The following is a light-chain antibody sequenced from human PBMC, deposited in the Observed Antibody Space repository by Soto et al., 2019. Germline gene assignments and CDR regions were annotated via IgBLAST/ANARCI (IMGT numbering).Light chain of an antibody. CDR2: EVR. CDR3: SSYTTTSTQV. CDR1: SSDIGHYNY. V-gene: IGLV2-14*01. Sequence: QSALTQPASVSGSPGQSITISCTGTSSDIGHYNYVSWYQQHPGKVPKPIISEVRNRPSGVSDRFSGSKSGNSASLTISGLQTEDEADYYCSSYTTTSTQVFGSGTKVTVL. J-gene: IGLJ1*01.